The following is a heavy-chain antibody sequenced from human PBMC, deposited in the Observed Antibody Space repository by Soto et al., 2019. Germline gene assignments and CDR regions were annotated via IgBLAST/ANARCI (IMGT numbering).Heavy chain of an antibody. CDR1: GGTFSSYT. J-gene: IGHJ6*02. CDR2: IIPILGIT. Sequence: QVQLVQSGAEVKKPGSSVKVSCRASGGTFSSYTINWVRQAPGQGLEWMGRIIPILGITNYAQKFLGRVTSTADKSTSTAYMELSSLRSDDTAVFYCARAVNCSGGSCYSGGMDVWGRGTTVTVSS. CDR3: ARAVNCSGGSCYSGGMDV. V-gene: IGHV1-69*02. D-gene: IGHD2-15*01.